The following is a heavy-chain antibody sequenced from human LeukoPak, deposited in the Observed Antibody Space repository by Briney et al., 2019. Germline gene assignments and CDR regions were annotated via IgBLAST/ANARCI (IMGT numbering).Heavy chain of an antibody. CDR3: AKAPEYYDTSGHHWRFFDY. V-gene: IGHV3-23*01. CDR2: ISGSGSRT. D-gene: IGHD3-22*01. Sequence: QTGGSLRLSCAASGFTFSTYAMSWVRQAPGKGLEWVSVISGSGSRTYYADSVKGRFAISRDNSKNTLYLQMNSLGADDTAVCYCAKAPEYYDTSGHHWRFFDYWGQGSLVTVSS. CDR1: GFTFSTYA. J-gene: IGHJ4*02.